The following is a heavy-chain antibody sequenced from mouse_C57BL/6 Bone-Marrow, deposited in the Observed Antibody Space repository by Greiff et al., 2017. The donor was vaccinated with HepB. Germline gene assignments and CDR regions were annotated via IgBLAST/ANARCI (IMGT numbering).Heavy chain of an antibody. V-gene: IGHV1-64*01. CDR3: AVLGRRNYFDD. CDR1: GYTFTSYW. CDR2: IHPNSGST. Sequence: QVQLQQPGAELVKPGASVKLSCKASGYTFTSYWIHWVKQRPGQGLEWIGMIHPNSGSTNYNEKFKSKATLTVDKSSSTAYMQLSSLTSEDTAVYYCAVLGRRNYFDDWGQGTTLTVSS. D-gene: IGHD4-1*01. J-gene: IGHJ2*01.